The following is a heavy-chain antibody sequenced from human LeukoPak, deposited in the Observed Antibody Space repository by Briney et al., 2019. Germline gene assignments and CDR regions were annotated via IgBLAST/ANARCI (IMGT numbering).Heavy chain of an antibody. CDR1: GYSFTSYW. J-gene: IGHJ4*02. V-gene: IGHV5-51*01. Sequence: GESLKISCKGSGYSFTSYWIGWVRQMPGKGLEWMGIIYPSNSDTRYSPSFQGQVTMSVDKSITTAYLQWSSLKASDTAMYYCVRRGKVTTADYWGQGTLVTVSS. D-gene: IGHD4-11*01. CDR2: IYPSNSDT. CDR3: VRRGKVTTADY.